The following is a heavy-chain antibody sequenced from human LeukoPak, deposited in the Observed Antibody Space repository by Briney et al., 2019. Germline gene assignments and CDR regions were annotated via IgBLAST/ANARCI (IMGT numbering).Heavy chain of an antibody. CDR2: IIPIFGTA. J-gene: IGHJ5*02. D-gene: IGHD6-13*01. V-gene: IGHV1-69*01. CDR1: GGTFSSYA. CDR3: ARLGQIAAAGHNWFDP. Sequence: SVKVSCKASGGTFSSYAISWVRQAPGQGLEWMGGIIPIFGTANYAQKFQGRVTITADESTSTAYMELSSLRSEDTAVYYCARLGQIAAAGHNWFDPWGQGTLVTVFS.